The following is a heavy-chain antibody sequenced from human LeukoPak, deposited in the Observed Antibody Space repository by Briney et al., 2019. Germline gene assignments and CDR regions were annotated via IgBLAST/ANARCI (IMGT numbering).Heavy chain of an antibody. CDR1: GGFISSYY. J-gene: IGHJ3*02. V-gene: IGHV4-59*01. Sequence: PSETLSLTCTVSGGFISSYYWSWIRQPPGKGLEWIGYIYYSGSTNYNPSLKSRVTISVDTSKNQFSLKLSSVTAADTAVYYCARDLGDMAFDIWGQGTMVTVSS. D-gene: IGHD3-9*01. CDR3: ARDLGDMAFDI. CDR2: IYYSGST.